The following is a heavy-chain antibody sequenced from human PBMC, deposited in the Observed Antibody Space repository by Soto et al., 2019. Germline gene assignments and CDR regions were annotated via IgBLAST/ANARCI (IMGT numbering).Heavy chain of an antibody. J-gene: IGHJ4*02. CDR2: ISGSGGST. CDR1: GFTFSSYA. V-gene: IGHV3-23*01. D-gene: IGHD2-21*02. CDR3: AKDPPGVVTAIPGIDY. Sequence: GGSLRLSCAASGFTFSSYAMSWVRQAPGKGLEWVSAISGSGGSTSYADSVKGRFTISRDNSKNTLYLQMNSLRDEDTAVYYCAKDPPGVVTAIPGIDYWGQGTLVTVSS.